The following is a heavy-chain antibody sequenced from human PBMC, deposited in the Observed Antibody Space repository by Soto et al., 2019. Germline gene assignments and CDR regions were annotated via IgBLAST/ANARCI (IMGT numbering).Heavy chain of an antibody. CDR1: GGSFSSYG. J-gene: IGHJ6*02. V-gene: IGHV1-69*13. D-gene: IGHD3-10*01. CDR3: ARELKEPGSYYYYGLDV. CDR2: IIPIIGTT. Sequence: GASVKVSCKASGGSFSSYGITWVRQAPGQGLEWMGGIIPIIGTTKYAQKFQGRVTITADESTTTAYMELSSLISEDTAVYYCARELKEPGSYYYYGLDVWGQGTTVTV.